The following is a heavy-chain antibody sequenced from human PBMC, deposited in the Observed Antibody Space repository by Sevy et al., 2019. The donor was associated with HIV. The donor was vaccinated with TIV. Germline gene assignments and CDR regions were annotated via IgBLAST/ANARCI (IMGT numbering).Heavy chain of an antibody. V-gene: IGHV3-30-3*01. CDR2: ISYDGSNK. J-gene: IGHJ4*02. D-gene: IGHD2-21*02. CDR1: GFTFSSYA. Sequence: GGSLRLSCAASGFTFSSYAMHWVRQAPGKGLEWVAVISYDGSNKYYADSVKGRFTISRDNSKNTLYLQMNSLRAEDTAVYYWARDGDWRPHIVVVTARPHPGGYFDYWGQGTLVTVSS. CDR3: ARDGDWRPHIVVVTARPHPGGYFDY.